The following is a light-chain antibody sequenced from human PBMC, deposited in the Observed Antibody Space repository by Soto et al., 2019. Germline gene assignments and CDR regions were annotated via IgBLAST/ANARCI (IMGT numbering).Light chain of an antibody. J-gene: IGLJ2*01. CDR2: EVS. CDR1: SSDVGGYNY. CDR3: SSSTSSDTLL. Sequence: QSALTQPASVSGSPGQSITICCTGTSSDVGGYNYVSWYQQHPGKAPKLMIYEVSNRPSGVSNRFSGSKSGNTASLTISGLQAEDEADYYCSSSTSSDTLLFGGGTKLTVL. V-gene: IGLV2-14*01.